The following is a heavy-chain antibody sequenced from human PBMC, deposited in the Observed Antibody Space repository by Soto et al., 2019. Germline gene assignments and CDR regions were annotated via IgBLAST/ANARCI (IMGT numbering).Heavy chain of an antibody. V-gene: IGHV4-39*01. D-gene: IGHD3-3*01. Sequence: SETLSLTCTVSGGSISSSSYYWGWIRQPPGKGLEWIGSIYYSGSTYYNPSLKSRVTISVDTSKNQFSLKLSSVTAADTAVYYCARRGFLEWLLFDYWGQGTLVTV. CDR3: ARRGFLEWLLFDY. J-gene: IGHJ4*02. CDR1: GGSISSSSYY. CDR2: IYYSGST.